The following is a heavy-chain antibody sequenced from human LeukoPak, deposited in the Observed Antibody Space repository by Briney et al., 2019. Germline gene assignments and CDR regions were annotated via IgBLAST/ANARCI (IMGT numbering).Heavy chain of an antibody. J-gene: IGHJ6*02. CDR2: MNPNSGNT. CDR1: GYTFTSYD. D-gene: IGHD6-13*01. V-gene: IGHV1-8*01. CDR3: ARDPYSSSSQFDDYYYYYGMDV. Sequence: GASVKVSCKASGYTFTSYDINWVRQATGQGLEWMGWMNPNSGNTGYAQKFQGRVTMTRNTSISTAYMELSSLRSEDAAVYYCARDPYSSSSQFDDYYYYYGMDVWGQGTTVTVSS.